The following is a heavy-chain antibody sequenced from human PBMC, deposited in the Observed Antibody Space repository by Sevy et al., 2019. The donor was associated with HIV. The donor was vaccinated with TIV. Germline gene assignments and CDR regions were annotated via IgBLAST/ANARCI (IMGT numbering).Heavy chain of an antibody. D-gene: IGHD5-18*01. J-gene: IGHJ4*02. V-gene: IGHV3-66*01. CDR1: GFTVSSNY. CDR3: ARGKSGYGYGLNS. CDR2: IYSDGTT. Sequence: LSLTCAASGFTVSSNYMTWVRQAPGKGLEGVSVIYSDGTTYHADSVKDRFTISSDNSKNTLFLEMNSLRAEDTAFYYCARGKSGYGYGLNSWGQGTLVTVSS.